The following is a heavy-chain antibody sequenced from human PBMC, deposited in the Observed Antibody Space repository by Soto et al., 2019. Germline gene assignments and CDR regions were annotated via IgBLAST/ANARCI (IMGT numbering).Heavy chain of an antibody. Sequence: SSETLSLTCNVSGGSISGYYWSWIRQSPGKGLEYIGYIYYRGSTNYNSSLKSRVTMSVDTSRNQFSLKMNSVTAADTAVYYCASQQLLQFYYALDVWGEGTKVTVSS. J-gene: IGHJ6*04. CDR2: IYYRGST. V-gene: IGHV4-59*01. CDR1: GGSISGYY. CDR3: ASQQLLQFYYALDV. D-gene: IGHD2-15*01.